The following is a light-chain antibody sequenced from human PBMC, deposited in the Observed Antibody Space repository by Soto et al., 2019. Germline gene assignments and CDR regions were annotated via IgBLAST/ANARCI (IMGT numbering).Light chain of an antibody. V-gene: IGLV2-14*01. Sequence: QSVLSQPASVSGSPGQSITISCSGTSSDVGGYTYVSWYQQHPGKAPKVIIYEVRNRPSGFSSRFSGSKSGKTASLTISGLQAEDEADYYCRSYTSTSKPYVFGTGTKVPV. CDR2: EVR. CDR3: RSYTSTSKPYV. CDR1: SSDVGGYTY. J-gene: IGLJ1*01.